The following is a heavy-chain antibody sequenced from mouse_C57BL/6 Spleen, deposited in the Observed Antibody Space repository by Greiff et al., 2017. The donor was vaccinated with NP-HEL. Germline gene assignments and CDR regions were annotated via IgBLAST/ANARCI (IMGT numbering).Heavy chain of an antibody. D-gene: IGHD1-1*01. CDR2: ISDGGSYT. CDR1: GFTFSSYA. Sequence: EVQLVESGGGLVKPGGSLKLSCAASGFTFSSYALSWVRQTPEKRLEWVATISDGGSYTYYPDNVKGRFTITRDNAKNNLYLQMSHLKSEDTAVYYCARVSPFYYCGNRGVYFDYWGQGTTLTVSS. J-gene: IGHJ2*01. V-gene: IGHV5-4*01. CDR3: ARVSPFYYCGNRGVYFDY.